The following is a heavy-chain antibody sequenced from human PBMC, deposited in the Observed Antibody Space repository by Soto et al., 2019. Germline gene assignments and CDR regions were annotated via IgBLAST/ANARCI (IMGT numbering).Heavy chain of an antibody. CDR1: GFTFSDHY. CDR2: TRNKANSYTT. Sequence: EVQLVESGGGLVQPGGSLRLSCAASGFTFSDHYMDWVRQAPSKGLEWVGRTRNKANSYTTEYAASVKGRFTISRDDSKNSLHLQMNSLKTEDTAVYYFSRGPRAYCSGGNCYPSDYWGQGTLVTVSS. V-gene: IGHV3-72*01. J-gene: IGHJ4*02. D-gene: IGHD2-15*01. CDR3: SRGPRAYCSGGNCYPSDY.